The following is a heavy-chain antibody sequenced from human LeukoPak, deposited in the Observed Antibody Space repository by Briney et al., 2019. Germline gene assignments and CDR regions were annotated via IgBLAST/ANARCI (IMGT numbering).Heavy chain of an antibody. V-gene: IGHV3-74*01. CDR1: GFTFSNAW. J-gene: IGHJ3*02. Sequence: GGSLRLSCAASGFTFSNAWMSWVRQAPGKGLAWVSRINGDGRSTSYADSAKGRFTISRDNAKNTLYLQMNSLRAEDTAVYYCARDRPDSFDIWGQGTMVTVSS. CDR2: INGDGRST. CDR3: ARDRPDSFDI.